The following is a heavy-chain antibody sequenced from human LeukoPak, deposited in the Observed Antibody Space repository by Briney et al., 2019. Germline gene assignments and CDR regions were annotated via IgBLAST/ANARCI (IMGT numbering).Heavy chain of an antibody. D-gene: IGHD2-21*01. CDR1: GGSITSYF. J-gene: IGHJ1*01. CDR2: IYHSDTT. CDR3: AQKAPYSPAYSQD. V-gene: IGHV4-59*01. Sequence: PSETLSLTCTVSGGSITSYFWSWIRQPPGKGLEWIGYIYHSDTTNYNPSLKSRVTISVDTSKNQFSLKLTSVTAADTAVYYCAQKAPYSPAYSQDWGQGTLVTVSS.